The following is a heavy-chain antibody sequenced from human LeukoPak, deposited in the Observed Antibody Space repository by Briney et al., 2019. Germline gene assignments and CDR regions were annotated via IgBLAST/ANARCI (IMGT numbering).Heavy chain of an antibody. CDR1: GFTFSSYA. CDR3: ASEVGYCSSTSCYGMYYYYYGMDV. Sequence: PGGSLRLSCAASGFTFSSYAMSWVRQAPGKGLEWVSAISGSGGSTYYADSVKGRFTISRDNSKNTLYLQMNSLRAEDTAVYHCASEVGYCSSTSCYGMYYYYYGMDVWGKGTTVTVSS. J-gene: IGHJ6*04. V-gene: IGHV3-23*01. CDR2: ISGSGGST. D-gene: IGHD2-2*01.